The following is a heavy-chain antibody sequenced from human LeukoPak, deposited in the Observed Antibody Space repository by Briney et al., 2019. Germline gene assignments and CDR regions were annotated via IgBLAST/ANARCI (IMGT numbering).Heavy chain of an antibody. CDR1: GFTFSEAW. CDR3: AKDSRSLYYYDSSGYYYV. Sequence: GGSLRLSCTASGFTFSEAWMNWVRQAPGKGLEWVSAISGSGGSTYYADSVKGRFTISRDNSKNTLYLQMNSLRAEDTAVYYCAKDSRSLYYYDSSGYYYVWGQGTLVTVSS. D-gene: IGHD3-22*01. J-gene: IGHJ4*02. CDR2: ISGSGGST. V-gene: IGHV3-23*01.